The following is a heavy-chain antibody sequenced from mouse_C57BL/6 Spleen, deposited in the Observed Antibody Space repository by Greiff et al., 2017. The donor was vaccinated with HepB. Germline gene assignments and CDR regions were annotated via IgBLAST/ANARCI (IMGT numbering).Heavy chain of an antibody. Sequence: EVKLMESGGGLVKPGGSLKLSCAASGFTFSSYAMSWVRQTPEKRLEWVATISDGGSYTYYPDNVKGRFTISRDNAKNNLYLQMSHLKSEDTAMYYCAREGYGGSLDYWGQGTTLTVSS. D-gene: IGHD1-1*01. CDR2: ISDGGSYT. J-gene: IGHJ2*01. V-gene: IGHV5-4*01. CDR3: AREGYGGSLDY. CDR1: GFTFSSYA.